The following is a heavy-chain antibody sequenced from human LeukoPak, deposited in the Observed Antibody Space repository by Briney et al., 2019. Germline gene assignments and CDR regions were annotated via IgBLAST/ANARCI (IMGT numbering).Heavy chain of an antibody. V-gene: IGHV3-48*03. CDR2: ISSSGSTI. Sequence: GGSLRLSCEASGFTFRGFDMNWVRQAPGKGLEWVSLISSSGSTIYYADSVKGRFTISRDNAKNSLYLQMNSLRAEDTAVYYCARLFSTAHYWGQGTLVTVSS. CDR3: ARLFSTAHY. J-gene: IGHJ4*02. CDR1: GFTFRGFD. D-gene: IGHD2-21*01.